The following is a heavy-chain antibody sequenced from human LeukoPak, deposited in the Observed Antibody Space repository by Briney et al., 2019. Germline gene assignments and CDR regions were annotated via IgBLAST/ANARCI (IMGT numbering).Heavy chain of an antibody. V-gene: IGHV3-30*04. J-gene: IGHJ4*02. Sequence: PGGCLRLSCAASGFTFSRSAMHWVRQAPGKGLAWVAVISYDGRNKYYVDPVKGRFSISRDNSKNTLDLQMNSLRPEDTAVYYCARADDGANSWVNYWGQGTLVTVSS. CDR2: ISYDGRNK. CDR3: ARADDGANSWVNY. CDR1: GFTFSRSA. D-gene: IGHD4-23*01.